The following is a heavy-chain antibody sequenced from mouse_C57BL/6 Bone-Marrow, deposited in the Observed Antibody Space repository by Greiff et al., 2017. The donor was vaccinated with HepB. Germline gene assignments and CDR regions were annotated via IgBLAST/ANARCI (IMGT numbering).Heavy chain of an antibody. J-gene: IGHJ1*03. CDR2: ISSGSSTI. D-gene: IGHD1-1*01. Sequence: EVKLVESGGGLVKPGGSLKLSCAASGFTFSDYGMHWVRQAPEKGLEWVAYISSGSSTIYYADTVKGRFTISRDNAKNTLFLQMTSLRSEDTAMYYCARRYYGSSLYWYFDVGGTGTTVTVSS. CDR3: ARRYYGSSLYWYFDV. CDR1: GFTFSDYG. V-gene: IGHV5-17*01.